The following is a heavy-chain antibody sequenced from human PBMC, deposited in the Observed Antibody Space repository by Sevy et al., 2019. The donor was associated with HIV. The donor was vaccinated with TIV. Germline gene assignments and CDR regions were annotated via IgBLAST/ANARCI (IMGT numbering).Heavy chain of an antibody. CDR2: IDYNGHI. J-gene: IGHJ4*02. CDR1: GGSITSLY. D-gene: IGHD1-26*01. Sequence: LETLSLTCTVSGGSITSLYWNWIRQPPGKGLEWIANIDYNGHINYNPSLKSRVTLSLDTSKNQFSLRLSYVTAADTAMYYCAGENAWGRGYSWGQGTLVTVSS. V-gene: IGHV4-59*11. CDR3: AGENAWGRGYS.